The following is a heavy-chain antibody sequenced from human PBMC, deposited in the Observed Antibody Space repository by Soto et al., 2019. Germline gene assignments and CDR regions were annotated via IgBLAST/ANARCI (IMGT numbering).Heavy chain of an antibody. D-gene: IGHD2-21*02. Sequence: GGSLRLSCAAFGFTFRKYGMHWVRQAPGKGLEWVSAISGSGGSTYYADSVKGRFTISRDNSKNTLYLQMNSLRAEDTAVYYCAKDADLAYCGGDCFDFDYGGQGTLVTGSS. CDR1: GFTFRKYG. J-gene: IGHJ4*02. V-gene: IGHV3-23*01. CDR3: AKDADLAYCGGDCFDFDY. CDR2: ISGSGGST.